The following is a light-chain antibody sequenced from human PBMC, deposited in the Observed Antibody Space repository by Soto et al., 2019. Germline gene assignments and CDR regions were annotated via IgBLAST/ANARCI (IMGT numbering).Light chain of an antibody. Sequence: EIVLTQSPATLSLSPGERATLSCKASQSINTYLAWYQQKPGQAPRLLIYDAFNRATGIPDRFSGSGSGTDFTLTISSLEPEDFAVYYCQYCTNWPSLTFGGGTKVEIK. J-gene: IGKJ4*01. CDR3: QYCTNWPSLT. V-gene: IGKV3-11*01. CDR1: QSINTY. CDR2: DAF.